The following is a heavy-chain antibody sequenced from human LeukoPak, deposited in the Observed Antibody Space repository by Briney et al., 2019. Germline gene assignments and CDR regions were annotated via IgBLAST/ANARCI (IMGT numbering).Heavy chain of an antibody. D-gene: IGHD2-2*01. V-gene: IGHV3-30*01. CDR2: ISYDGSNK. Sequence: GGSLTLSCAASGFTFSSYAMHWVRQAPGKGLEWVAVISYDGSNKYYADSVKGRFTISRDNSKNTLYLQMNSLRAEDTAVYYCARSEMTYQYDYFYGRDVWGQGTTVTVS. CDR3: ARSEMTYQYDYFYGRDV. CDR1: GFTFSSYA. J-gene: IGHJ6*02.